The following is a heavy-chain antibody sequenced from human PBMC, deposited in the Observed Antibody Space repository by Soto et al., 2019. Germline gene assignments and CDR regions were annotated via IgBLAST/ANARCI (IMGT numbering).Heavy chain of an antibody. CDR3: AKEGAGIDY. CDR2: ISYDGSNK. CDR1: GFTFSSYG. J-gene: IGHJ4*02. D-gene: IGHD3-16*01. Sequence: GGSLRLSCAASGFTFSSYGMHWVRQAPGKGLEWVAVISYDGSNKYYADSVKGRFTISRDNSKNTLYLQMNSLRAEDTAVYYCAKEGAGIDYWGQGTQVTVSS. V-gene: IGHV3-30*18.